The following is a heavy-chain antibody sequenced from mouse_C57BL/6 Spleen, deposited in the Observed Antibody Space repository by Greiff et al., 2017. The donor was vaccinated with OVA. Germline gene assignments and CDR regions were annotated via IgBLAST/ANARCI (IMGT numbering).Heavy chain of an antibody. D-gene: IGHD2-3*01. CDR1: GYSITSGYY. V-gene: IGHV3-6*01. J-gene: IGHJ1*03. Sequence: EVKLQESGPGLVKPSQSLSLTCSVTGYSITSGYYWNWIRQFPGNKLEWMGYISYDGSNNYNPSLKNRISLTRDTSKNQFFLKLNSVTTEDTATYYCARGWLTPYWYFDVWGTGTTVTVSS. CDR3: ARGWLTPYWYFDV. CDR2: ISYDGSN.